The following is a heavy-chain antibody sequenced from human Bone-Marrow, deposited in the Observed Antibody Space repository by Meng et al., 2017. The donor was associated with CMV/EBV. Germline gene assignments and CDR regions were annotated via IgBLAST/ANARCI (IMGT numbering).Heavy chain of an antibody. J-gene: IGHJ6*02. CDR1: GFPFISYS. CDR2: ISSRSTTI. Sequence: GESLKISCAASGFPFISYSMNWVRQAPGKGLEWVSYISSRSTTIYYSDTVKGRFTISRDNGKNSLYLQMNSLRAEDTAVYYCARELLRIAVARGLYYYYGMDVWGQGTTVTVSS. V-gene: IGHV3-48*04. D-gene: IGHD6-19*01. CDR3: ARELLRIAVARGLYYYYGMDV.